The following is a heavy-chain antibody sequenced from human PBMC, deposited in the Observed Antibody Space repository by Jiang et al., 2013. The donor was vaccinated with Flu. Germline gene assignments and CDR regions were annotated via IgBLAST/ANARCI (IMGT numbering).Heavy chain of an antibody. CDR3: ARAPNQEYGGNSVSDY. CDR1: GYSFISYG. Sequence: GAEVKKPGASVKVSCKASGYSFISYGISWVRQAPGQGLEWMGWISTYNGNTNYAQMLQGRVTMTTDTSTSTAYMELRSLRSDDTAVYYCARAPNQEYGGNSVSDYWGQGNPGHRLL. J-gene: IGHJ4*02. D-gene: IGHD4-23*01. CDR2: ISTYNGNT. V-gene: IGHV1-18*01.